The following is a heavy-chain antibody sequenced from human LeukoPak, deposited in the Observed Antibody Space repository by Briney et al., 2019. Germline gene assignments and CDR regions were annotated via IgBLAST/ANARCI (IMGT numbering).Heavy chain of an antibody. V-gene: IGHV3-23*01. CDR3: AKDVSLGYSSSWYGPSYFDY. J-gene: IGHJ4*02. CDR1: GFTFSSYA. CDR2: ISGSGGST. D-gene: IGHD6-13*01. Sequence: GGSLRLSCAASGFTFSSYAMGWVRQAPGKGLEWVSAISGSGGSTYYADSVKGRFTISRDNSKNTLYLQMNSLRAEDTAVYYCAKDVSLGYSSSWYGPSYFDYWGQGTLVTVSS.